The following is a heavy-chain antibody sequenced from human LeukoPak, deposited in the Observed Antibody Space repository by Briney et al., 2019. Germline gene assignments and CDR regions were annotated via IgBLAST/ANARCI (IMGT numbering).Heavy chain of an antibody. CDR2: IKQDGSEK. CDR1: GFTFSSYW. Sequence: GGSLRLSCAASGFTFSSYWMSWVRQAPGKGLEWVANIKQDGSEKYYVDSVKGRFTISRDNAKNSLYLQMNSLRAEDTAVYYCARGGDIVVVVAAETEYYFDYWGQGTPVTVSS. D-gene: IGHD2-15*01. J-gene: IGHJ4*02. V-gene: IGHV3-7*03. CDR3: ARGGDIVVVVAAETEYYFDY.